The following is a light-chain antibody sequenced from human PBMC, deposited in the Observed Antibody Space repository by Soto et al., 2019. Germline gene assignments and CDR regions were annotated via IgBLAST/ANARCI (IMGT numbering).Light chain of an antibody. V-gene: IGLV2-14*03. J-gene: IGLJ1*01. Sequence: QSVLTQPASVSGSPGQSITISCTGTSSDVGGYNYVSWYQQHPGKAPKFMIYDVSNRPSGVSNRFSGSKSGNTASLTISGLQAEDEADYYCSSYTSSSTLLVFGTGTKLTVL. CDR2: DVS. CDR1: SSDVGGYNY. CDR3: SSYTSSSTLLV.